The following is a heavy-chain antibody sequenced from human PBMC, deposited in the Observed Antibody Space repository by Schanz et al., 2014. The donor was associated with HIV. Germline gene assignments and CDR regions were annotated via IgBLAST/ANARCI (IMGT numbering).Heavy chain of an antibody. CDR1: GYTFSGYY. Sequence: EQLVQSGAEVKKPGASVTVSCNVSGYTFSGYYLHWIRQAPGQGLEWMGWINPNSGATQYAQKFQDRVTMTREKSISTVYMGLTSLTPDDTAVYFCARGASVAARGWFDPWGQGTLIIVSS. J-gene: IGHJ5*02. CDR3: ARGASVAARGWFDP. V-gene: IGHV1-2*02. D-gene: IGHD3-10*01. CDR2: INPNSGAT.